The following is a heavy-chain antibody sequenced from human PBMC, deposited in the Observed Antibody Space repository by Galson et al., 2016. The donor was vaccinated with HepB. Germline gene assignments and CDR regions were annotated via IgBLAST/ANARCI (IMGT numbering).Heavy chain of an antibody. Sequence: SETLSLTCTVSGDSVSSSSYYWSWIRQPPGKGLEWIGHIYYSGDTDYNPSLKSRVIISGDTSENQFSLKLRSVNTADTAIYYCARDRSSGWGGGYFDNWGQGTLVTVSS. J-gene: IGHJ4*02. CDR3: ARDRSSGWGGGYFDN. V-gene: IGHV4-61*01. D-gene: IGHD6-19*01. CDR2: IYYSGDT. CDR1: GDSVSSSSYY.